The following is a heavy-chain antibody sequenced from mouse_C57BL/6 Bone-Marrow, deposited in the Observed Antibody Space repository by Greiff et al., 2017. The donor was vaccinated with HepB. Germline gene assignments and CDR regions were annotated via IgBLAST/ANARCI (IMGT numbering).Heavy chain of an antibody. CDR3: ARSGYGSSYRYFDV. CDR1: GYTFTSYG. J-gene: IGHJ1*03. CDR2: IYPRSGNT. D-gene: IGHD1-1*01. V-gene: IGHV1-81*01. Sequence: VKLQESGAELARPGASVKLSCKASGYTFTSYGISWVKQRTGQGLEWIGEIYPRSGNTYYNEKFKGKATLTADKSSSTAYMELRSLTSEDSAVYFCARSGYGSSYRYFDVWGTGTTVTVSS.